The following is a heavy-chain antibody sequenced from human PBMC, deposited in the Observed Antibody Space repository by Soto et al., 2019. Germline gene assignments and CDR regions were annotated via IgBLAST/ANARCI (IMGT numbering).Heavy chain of an antibody. CDR3: ARGYYDSSGQSNTFDI. V-gene: IGHV4-59*01. D-gene: IGHD3-22*01. CDR2: VFYSGST. J-gene: IGHJ3*02. CDR1: GASITSSY. Sequence: PSETLSLTCTVSGASITSSYWSWIRQSPGKRLGWIGFVFYSGSTNYNPSLKSRVTISVDTSKNQLSLKLKSVTAADTAVYYCARGYYDSSGQSNTFDIWGQGTMVTVSS.